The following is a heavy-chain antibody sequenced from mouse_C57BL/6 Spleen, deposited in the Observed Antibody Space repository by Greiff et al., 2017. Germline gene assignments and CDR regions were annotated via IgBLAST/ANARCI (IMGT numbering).Heavy chain of an antibody. CDR1: GFSLTSYG. D-gene: IGHD2-4*01. Sequence: VQLMESGPGLVAPSQSLSITCTVSGFSLTSYGVHWVRQPPGKGLEWLVVIWSDGSTTYNSALKSRLSISKDNSKSQVFLKMNSPQTDDTAMYYCARPAYDSYYAMDYWGQGTSVTVSS. J-gene: IGHJ4*01. CDR3: ARPAYDSYYAMDY. V-gene: IGHV2-6*03. CDR2: IWSDGST.